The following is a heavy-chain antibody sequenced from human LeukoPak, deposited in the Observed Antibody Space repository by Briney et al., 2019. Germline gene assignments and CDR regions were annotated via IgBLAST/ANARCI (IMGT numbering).Heavy chain of an antibody. V-gene: IGHV4-38-2*02. CDR1: GGSISSYY. Sequence: PSETLSLTCTVSGGSISSYYWSWIRQPPGKGLEWIGSIYHSGSTYYNPSLKSRVTISVDTSKNQFSLKLSSVTAADTAVYYCARDPLGTPGIAAAGTDYWGQGTLVTVSS. CDR2: IYHSGST. D-gene: IGHD6-13*01. CDR3: ARDPLGTPGIAAAGTDY. J-gene: IGHJ4*02.